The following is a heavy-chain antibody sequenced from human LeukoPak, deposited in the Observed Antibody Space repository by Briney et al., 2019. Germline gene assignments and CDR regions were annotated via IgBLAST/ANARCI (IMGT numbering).Heavy chain of an antibody. D-gene: IGHD1-1*01. CDR1: GFTFSAYA. J-gene: IGHJ4*02. CDR3: VRSTINNFDY. CDR2: ITASGDST. Sequence: GGSLRLSCAASGFTFSAYALSWGRQSPGKALEWVSSITASGDSTFYADSVMGRFAISRDKSKSRLNLQMDSLRAEDTATYYCVRSTINNFDYWGQGTLVTVSS. V-gene: IGHV3-23*01.